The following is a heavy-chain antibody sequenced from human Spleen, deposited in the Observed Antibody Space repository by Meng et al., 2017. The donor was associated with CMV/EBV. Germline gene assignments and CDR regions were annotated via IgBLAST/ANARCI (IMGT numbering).Heavy chain of an antibody. J-gene: IGHJ4*02. D-gene: IGHD3-16*01. V-gene: IGHV3-33*01. CDR3: ARDSMTFDYTAGSLPTGGFDY. CDR1: GFTFSTSV. CDR2: VWHDGSNK. Sequence: GESLKISCVTSGFTFSTSVMHWVRQAPGKGLEWVAVVWHDGSNKDYSDSVKGRFIISRDNSKKTLYLQTNGLRVDDTAVYHCARDSMTFDYTAGSLPTGGFDYWGQGSLVTVSS.